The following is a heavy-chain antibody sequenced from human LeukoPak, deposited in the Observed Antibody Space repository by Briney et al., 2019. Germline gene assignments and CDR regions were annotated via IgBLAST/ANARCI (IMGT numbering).Heavy chain of an antibody. J-gene: IGHJ5*02. CDR3: ARDGGGIAVAGTIGFSDWFDP. D-gene: IGHD6-19*01. V-gene: IGHV7-4-1*02. CDR2: INTNTGNP. CDR1: GYTFTSYA. Sequence: ASVKVSCKASGYTFTSYAMNWVRQAPGQGLEWMGWINTNTGNPTYAQGFTGRFVFSLDTSVSTAYLQISSLKAEDTDVYYCARDGGGIAVAGTIGFSDWFDPWGQGTLVTVSS.